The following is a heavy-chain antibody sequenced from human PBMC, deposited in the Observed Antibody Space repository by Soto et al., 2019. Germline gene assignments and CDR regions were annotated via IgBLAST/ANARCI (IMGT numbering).Heavy chain of an antibody. Sequence: GESLKISCKGSGYSFTSYWIGWVRQMPGKGLEWMGIIYPGDSDTRYSPSFQGQVTISADKSISTAYLQWSSLKASDTAMYYCARLGSSSWYAPSDLDYWGQGTLVTVSS. CDR2: IYPGDSDT. D-gene: IGHD6-13*01. CDR3: ARLGSSSWYAPSDLDY. CDR1: GYSFTSYW. J-gene: IGHJ4*02. V-gene: IGHV5-51*01.